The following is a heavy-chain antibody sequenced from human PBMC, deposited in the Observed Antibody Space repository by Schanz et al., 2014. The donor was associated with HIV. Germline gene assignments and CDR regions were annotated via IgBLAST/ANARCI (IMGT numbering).Heavy chain of an antibody. CDR1: GFTFSNYG. J-gene: IGHJ6*02. D-gene: IGHD2-8*01. CDR3: ANSGYCTSGVCYTRGYDTDV. V-gene: IGHV3-NL1*01. Sequence: VQLVESGGGVVQPGRSLRLSCAVSGFTFSNYGMHWVRQAPGKGLEWVAVINWNGDTTYYADSVKGRFTISRDNSNNVLFLHMPTLRAEDTAVYYCANSGYCTSGVCYTRGYDTDVWGQGTTVTVSS. CDR2: INWNGDTT.